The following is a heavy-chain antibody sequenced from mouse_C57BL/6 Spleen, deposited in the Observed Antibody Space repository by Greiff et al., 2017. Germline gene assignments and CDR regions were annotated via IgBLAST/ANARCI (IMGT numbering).Heavy chain of an antibody. CDR1: GFSLSTFGMG. J-gene: IGHJ4*01. CDR2: IWWDDDK. D-gene: IGHD1-1*01. Sequence: QVTLKVSGPGILQPSQTLSLTCSFSGFSLSTFGMGVGWIRQPSGKGLEWLAHIWWDDDKYYNPALKSRLTISKDTSKNQVFLKIANVDTADTATDYCARYYYGSSYYAMDYWGQGTSVTVSS. V-gene: IGHV8-8*01. CDR3: ARYYYGSSYYAMDY.